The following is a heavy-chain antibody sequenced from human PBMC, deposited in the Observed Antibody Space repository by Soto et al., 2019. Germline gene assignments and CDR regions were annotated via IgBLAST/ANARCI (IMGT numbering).Heavy chain of an antibody. CDR3: ARVMSSGLDY. Sequence: QVQLVQSGAEVRKPGSSVKVSCKASGGTFSRHAISWVRQAPGQGLEWRGGIIPICGTANYAQKFQGRVTITADESTSTAYMELSSLRSEDTAVYYCARVMSSGLDYWGQGTLVTVSS. CDR2: IIPICGTA. CDR1: GGTFSRHA. D-gene: IGHD6-19*01. J-gene: IGHJ4*02. V-gene: IGHV1-69*01.